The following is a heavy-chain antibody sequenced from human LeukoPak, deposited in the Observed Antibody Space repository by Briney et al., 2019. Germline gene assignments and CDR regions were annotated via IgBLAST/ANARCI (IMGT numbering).Heavy chain of an antibody. CDR2: IKQEGGEK. J-gene: IGHJ3*01. D-gene: IGHD3-10*01. V-gene: IGHV3-7*01. CDR3: ARDRGFGQADV. CDR1: GFTFSGYW. Sequence: GGSLTLSCAASGFTFSGYWMSWLRQAPGKGLEWVANIKQEGGEKYYVDSVKGRFTISRDNAKNSLYLQMNSLRAEDTAVYYCARDRGFGQADVWGQGTMVTVSS.